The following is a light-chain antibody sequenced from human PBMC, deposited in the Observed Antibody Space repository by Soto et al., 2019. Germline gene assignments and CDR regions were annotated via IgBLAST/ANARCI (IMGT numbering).Light chain of an antibody. Sequence: QSVLTQPPSVSGAPGQRVTISCTGSSSNIGRGYDVHWYQQVPGSAPRLLLSGDNTRPSGVPDRFSGSRSGTSASLAITGLQAEDEADYYCCSYAGSYTWVFGGGTKLTVL. CDR2: GDN. CDR3: CSYAGSYTWV. V-gene: IGLV1-40*01. CDR1: SSNIGRGYD. J-gene: IGLJ3*02.